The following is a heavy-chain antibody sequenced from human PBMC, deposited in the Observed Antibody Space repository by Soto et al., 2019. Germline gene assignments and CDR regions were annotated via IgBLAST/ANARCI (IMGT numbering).Heavy chain of an antibody. J-gene: IGHJ4*02. D-gene: IGHD6-6*01. CDR2: IYYSGST. CDR1: GGSISSYY. V-gene: IGHV4-59*01. Sequence: SETLSLTCTVSGGSISSYYWSWIRQPPGKGLEWIGYIYYSGSTSYNPSLKSRVTISVDTSKNQFSLKLSSVTAADTAVYYCANSEYSSSLLDYWGQGTLVTVSS. CDR3: ANSEYSSSLLDY.